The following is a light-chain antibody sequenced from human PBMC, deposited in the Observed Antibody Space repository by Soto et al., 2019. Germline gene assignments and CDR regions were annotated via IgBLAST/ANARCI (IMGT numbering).Light chain of an antibody. CDR1: QSVSSY. J-gene: IGKJ5*01. Sequence: EIVLTQSPATLPLSPGERATLSCRASQSVSSYLAWYQQKPGQAPRLLIYDASNRATGIPARFSGSGSGTDFTLTISSLEPEYFAVYYCQQHGNWPPITFGQGTRLDIK. V-gene: IGKV3-11*01. CDR3: QQHGNWPPIT. CDR2: DAS.